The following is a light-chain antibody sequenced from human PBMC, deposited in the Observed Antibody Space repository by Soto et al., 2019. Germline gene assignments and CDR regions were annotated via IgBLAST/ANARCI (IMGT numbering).Light chain of an antibody. CDR3: QQSYSTPIT. V-gene: IGKV1-39*01. CDR2: TAS. CDR1: QSIGHF. J-gene: IGKJ5*01. Sequence: DIQMTQSPSSLSASVGDRVTITCRASQSIGHFLSWFQQRPGKAPKLLIYTASSLQSGVPSRFSGSGSGTDFTLTISSLQTEDFATYYCQQSYSTPITFGQGTRLAIK.